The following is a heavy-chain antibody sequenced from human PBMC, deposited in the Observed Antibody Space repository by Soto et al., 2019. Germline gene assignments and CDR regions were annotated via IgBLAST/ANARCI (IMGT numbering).Heavy chain of an antibody. CDR1: GGSISDFY. J-gene: IGHJ4*02. V-gene: IGHV4-59*01. D-gene: IGHD6-6*01. CDR2: IYYSGST. Sequence: WATQCLTWTGSGGSISDFYWSWIRQPPGKGLEWIGYIYYSGSTNYNPSLKSRVTISVDTSKNQFSLNLRSMSPADTAVYYCARVGGLAARTFDYWGPGTLVTVSS. CDR3: ARVGGLAARTFDY.